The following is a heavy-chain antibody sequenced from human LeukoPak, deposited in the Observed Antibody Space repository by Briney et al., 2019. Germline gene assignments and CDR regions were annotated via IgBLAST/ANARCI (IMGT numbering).Heavy chain of an antibody. D-gene: IGHD3-10*01. CDR2: IYYSGST. CDR3: ARGYGSGSYGYFDY. CDR1: GGSISSYY. J-gene: IGHJ4*02. Sequence: SETPSLTCTVSGGSISSYYWSWIRQPPGKGLEWIGYIYYSGSTNYNPSLKSRVTISVDTSKHQFSLKLSSVTAADTAVYYCARGYGSGSYGYFDYWGQGTLVTVSS. V-gene: IGHV4-59*01.